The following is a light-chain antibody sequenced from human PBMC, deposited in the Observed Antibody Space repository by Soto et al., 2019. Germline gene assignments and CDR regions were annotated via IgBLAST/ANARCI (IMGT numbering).Light chain of an antibody. CDR1: SSDVGAYNY. CDR2: EVN. CDR3: SSYAGSNHGRV. Sequence: QSALTQPPSASGSPGQSVTISCTGTSSDVGAYNYVSWYQLHPGKAPKLMIYEVNKRPSGVPDRFSASKSGNTASLTVSGLQAEDEADYYCSSYAGSNHGRVFGTGTKLTVL. J-gene: IGLJ1*01. V-gene: IGLV2-8*01.